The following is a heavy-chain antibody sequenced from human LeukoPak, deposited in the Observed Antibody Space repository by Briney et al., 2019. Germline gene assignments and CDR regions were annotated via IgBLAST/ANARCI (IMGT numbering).Heavy chain of an antibody. D-gene: IGHD7-27*01. CDR2: ISYSGST. J-gene: IGHJ3*02. Sequence: SETLSFTCTVSGGSISSYYWSWIRQPPGKGLEWIGYISYSGSTNYNPSLKSRVTISVDTSKNQFFLKLSSVTAADTAVYSCARGVLGLGAFDIWGQGTMVTVSS. V-gene: IGHV4-59*01. CDR1: GGSISSYY. CDR3: ARGVLGLGAFDI.